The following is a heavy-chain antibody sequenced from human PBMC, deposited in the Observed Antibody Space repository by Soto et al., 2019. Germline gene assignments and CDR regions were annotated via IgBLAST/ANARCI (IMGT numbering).Heavy chain of an antibody. J-gene: IGHJ4*02. CDR2: IWYDGSNK. CDR1: GFTFSSYG. CDR3: ARDQLYSSSWSDY. D-gene: IGHD6-13*01. Sequence: QVQLVESGGGVVQRGRSLRLSCAASGFTFSSYGMHWVRQAPGKGLEWVAVIWYDGSNKYYADSVKGRFTISRDNSKNTLYLQMNSLRAEDTAVYYCARDQLYSSSWSDYWGQGTLVTVSS. V-gene: IGHV3-33*01.